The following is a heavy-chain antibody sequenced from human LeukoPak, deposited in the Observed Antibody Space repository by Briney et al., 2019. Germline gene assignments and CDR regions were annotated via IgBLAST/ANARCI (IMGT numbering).Heavy chain of an antibody. CDR3: ARGGSGYDFWSGYCIDY. J-gene: IGHJ4*02. CDR2: IYYSGST. Sequence: SSETLSLSCTVSGGSISSYYWSWIRHPPGKGLEWIGYIYYSGSTNYNPSLKSRVTISVDTSKNQFSLKLSSVTAADTAVYYCARGGSGYDFWSGYCIDYWGQGTLVTVSS. D-gene: IGHD3-3*01. V-gene: IGHV4-59*01. CDR1: GGSISSYY.